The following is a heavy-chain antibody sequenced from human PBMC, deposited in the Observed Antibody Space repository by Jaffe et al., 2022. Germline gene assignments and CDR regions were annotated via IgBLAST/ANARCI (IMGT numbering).Heavy chain of an antibody. V-gene: IGHV3-49*04. CDR1: GFTFGDYA. J-gene: IGHJ5*02. CDR2: IRSKAYGGTT. Sequence: EVQLVESGGGLVQPGRSLRLSCTASGFTFGDYAMSWVRQAPGKGLEWVGFIRSKAYGGTTEYAASVKGRFTISRDDSKSIAYLQMNSLKTEDTAVYYCTRGSVLRYFDWLFPGDNWFDPWGQGTLVTVSS. D-gene: IGHD3-9*01. CDR3: TRGSVLRYFDWLFPGDNWFDP.